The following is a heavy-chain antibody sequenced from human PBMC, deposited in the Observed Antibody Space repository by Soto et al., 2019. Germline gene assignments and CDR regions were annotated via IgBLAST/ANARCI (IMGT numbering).Heavy chain of an antibody. J-gene: IGHJ3*02. D-gene: IGHD3-9*01. V-gene: IGHV4-30-4*01. CDR2: IYYTGRT. CDR1: GVSVSSGDYY. Sequence: PSETLSLTCTVSGVSVSSGDYYWSWIRQPPGKGLEWIGYIYYTGRTYYNPSLKSRVIISVDTSKNXXXXXLXXVTAAEKAVYYCARAHYDILTGYPTHAFDIWGQGTMVTVSS. CDR3: ARAHYDILTGYPTHAFDI.